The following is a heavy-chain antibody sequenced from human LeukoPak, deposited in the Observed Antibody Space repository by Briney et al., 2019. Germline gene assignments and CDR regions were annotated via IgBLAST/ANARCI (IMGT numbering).Heavy chain of an antibody. Sequence: SETLSLTCTVSGGSISSYYWSWIRQPPGKGLEWIGYIYYSGSTNYNPSLKSRVTISVDTSKNQFSLKLSSVTAADTAVYYCARDREYSSGWYGRFGFDPWGQGTLVTVSS. V-gene: IGHV4-59*12. J-gene: IGHJ5*02. CDR1: GGSISSYY. CDR3: ARDREYSSGWYGRFGFDP. D-gene: IGHD6-19*01. CDR2: IYYSGST.